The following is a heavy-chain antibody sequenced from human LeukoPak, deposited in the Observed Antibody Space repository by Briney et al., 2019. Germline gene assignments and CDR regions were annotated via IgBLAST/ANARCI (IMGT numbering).Heavy chain of an antibody. V-gene: IGHV3-30*02. CDR3: HYGRFDP. CDR1: GLTFSNYG. Sequence: GGSLSLSCAASGLTFSNYGFHWVRQAPGKGLEWVALIYYDGSNKYYADSVKGRFAISRDSTKNTVYLQMNCLYCARDVDTTGHYGRFDPWGQGTLVTVSS. D-gene: IGHD3-22*01. CDR2: IYYDGSNK. J-gene: IGHJ5*02.